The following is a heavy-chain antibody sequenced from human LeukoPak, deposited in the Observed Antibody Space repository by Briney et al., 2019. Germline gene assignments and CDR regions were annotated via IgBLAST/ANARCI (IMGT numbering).Heavy chain of an antibody. CDR2: VSGSGDSK. D-gene: IGHD1-14*01. CDR3: ARAASGESALLSRGNYYYYGMDV. Sequence: QTGGSLRLSCAASGFTFSSYAMTCVRQAPGKGLEWVSSVSGSGDSKYYADSVKGRFTISRDNSKNTLYLQMNSLRAEDTAVYYCARAASGESALLSRGNYYYYGMDVWGQGTTVTVSS. CDR1: GFTFSSYA. J-gene: IGHJ6*02. V-gene: IGHV3-23*01.